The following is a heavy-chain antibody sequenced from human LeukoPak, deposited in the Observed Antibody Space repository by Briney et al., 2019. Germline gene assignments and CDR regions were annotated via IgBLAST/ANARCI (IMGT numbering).Heavy chain of an antibody. CDR2: IIPILGIA. V-gene: IGHV1-69*04. D-gene: IGHD5-12*01. J-gene: IGHJ6*02. Sequence: ASVKVSCKASGGTFSSYAISWVRQAPGQGREWMGRIIPILGIANYAQKLHGRVTITADKSTSTAYMERSGRRSEDTAVYYCASPVATIRRYYYYGMDVWGQGTTVTVSS. CDR1: GGTFSSYA. CDR3: ASPVATIRRYYYYGMDV.